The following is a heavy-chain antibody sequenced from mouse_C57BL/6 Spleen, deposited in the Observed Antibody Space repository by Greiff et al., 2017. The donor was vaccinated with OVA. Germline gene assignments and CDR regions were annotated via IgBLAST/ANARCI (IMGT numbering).Heavy chain of an antibody. CDR1: GYTFTDYN. V-gene: IGHV1-22*01. Sequence: EVQLQQSGPELVKPGASVKMSCKASGYTFTDYNMHWVKQSHGKSLEWIGYINPNNGGTSYNQKFKGKATLTVNKSSSTAYMELRSLTSEDSAVYYCASLLYHPFPYWGQGTLVTVSA. D-gene: IGHD2-1*01. CDR2: INPNNGGT. CDR3: ASLLYHPFPY. J-gene: IGHJ3*01.